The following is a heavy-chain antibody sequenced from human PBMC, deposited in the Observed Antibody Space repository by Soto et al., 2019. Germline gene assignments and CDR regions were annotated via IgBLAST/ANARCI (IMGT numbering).Heavy chain of an antibody. V-gene: IGHV4-59*11. CDR1: GGSISDHY. J-gene: IGHJ4*01. CDR3: VAGPDHAKSAY. CDR2: GLRHEFV. Sequence: QMHLQESGPGLVKPSETLSLTCTVSGGSISDHYLSWTRQPPGKGLEWIGYGLRHEFVGTNPSLTSLVTISVDTSKKQYSLGLNSVTAADTAVYYCVAGPDHAKSAYGGEGTLVTVSS.